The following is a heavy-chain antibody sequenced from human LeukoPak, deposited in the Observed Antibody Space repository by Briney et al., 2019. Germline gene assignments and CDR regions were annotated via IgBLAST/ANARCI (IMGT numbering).Heavy chain of an antibody. CDR1: GFTFSSYA. D-gene: IGHD3-10*01. Sequence: GGSLRLSCAASGFTFSSYAMSWVRQAPGKGLEWGSAISGSGGSTYYADSVKGRFTISIDNSKNTLYLQMNSLRAEDTAVYYCAKDRGGITMVRGVIDWFDPWGQGTLVTVSS. J-gene: IGHJ5*02. CDR3: AKDRGGITMVRGVIDWFDP. CDR2: ISGSGGST. V-gene: IGHV3-23*01.